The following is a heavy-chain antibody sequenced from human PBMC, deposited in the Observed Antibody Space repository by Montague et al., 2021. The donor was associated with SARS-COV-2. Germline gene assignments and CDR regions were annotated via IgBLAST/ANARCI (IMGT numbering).Heavy chain of an antibody. Sequence: SVKVSCKASGGTFSSYAISWVRQAPGQGLEWMGRIIPILGIANYAQKFQGRVTITADKSTSTAYMELSSLRSEDTAVYYCANPLKGEGRPYYYGMDVWGQGTTVTVSS. CDR3: ANPLKGEGRPYYYGMDV. J-gene: IGHJ6*02. CDR1: GGTFSSYA. CDR2: IIPILGIA. V-gene: IGHV1-69*04. D-gene: IGHD3-10*01.